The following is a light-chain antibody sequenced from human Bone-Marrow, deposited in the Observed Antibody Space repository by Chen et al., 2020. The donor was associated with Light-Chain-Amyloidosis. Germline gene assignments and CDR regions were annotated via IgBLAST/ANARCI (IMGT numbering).Light chain of an antibody. V-gene: IGLV7-46*01. J-gene: IGLJ1*01. CDR3: LLSYTGARV. Sequence: QAVVTQEPSLTVSPGGTVNLTCGSSTGAVTSGHYPYWFQQKPGQAPRTLIYDTSNKHSWTPARFSGSLLGGKAALTLSGAQPEDEAEYYCLLSYTGARVFGTGTKVTGL. CDR2: DTS. CDR1: TGAVTSGHY.